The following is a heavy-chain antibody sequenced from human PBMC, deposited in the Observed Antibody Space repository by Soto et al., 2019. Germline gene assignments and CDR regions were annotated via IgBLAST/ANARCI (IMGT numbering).Heavy chain of an antibody. V-gene: IGHV4-4*02. CDR2: IYHSGST. Sequence: QVQLQESGPGLVKPSGTLSLTCAVSGGSISSSNWWSWVRQPPGKGLEWIGEIYHSGSTNYNPSLKSRVPIPVDKARNPFPRKLSSGTAADTAVYSGARAFGDGYGMDVWGQGTTVTVSS. CDR3: ARAFGDGYGMDV. D-gene: IGHD4-17*01. CDR1: GGSISSSNW. J-gene: IGHJ6*02.